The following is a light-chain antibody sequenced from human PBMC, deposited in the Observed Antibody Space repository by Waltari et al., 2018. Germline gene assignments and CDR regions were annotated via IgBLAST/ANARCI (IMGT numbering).Light chain of an antibody. CDR2: GVN. CDR3: QQYSSFST. Sequence: IQMTQSPSSLSASVGDRVTITCRASQSVNNDLNWYQQKPGTAPRVLIYGVNNLQGGVPSRFSGSGSGTHFTLTISSLQPDDFATYYCQQYSSFSTFGLGTKV. J-gene: IGKJ1*01. CDR1: QSVNND. V-gene: IGKV1-6*02.